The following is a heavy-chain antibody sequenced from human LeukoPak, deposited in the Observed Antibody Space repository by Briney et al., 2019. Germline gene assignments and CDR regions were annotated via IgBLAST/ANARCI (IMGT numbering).Heavy chain of an antibody. CDR3: AREVSRGTYYIDY. Sequence: GGSPRLSCAASGFTVSSTYMTWVRQAPGKGLEWVSLIYSGGSTYYADSVKGRSTISRDNSKNTLYLQMNSLRAEDTAVYYCAREVSRGTYYIDYWGQGTLVTVSS. V-gene: IGHV3-53*01. CDR2: IYSGGST. D-gene: IGHD5/OR15-5a*01. CDR1: GFTVSSTY. J-gene: IGHJ4*02.